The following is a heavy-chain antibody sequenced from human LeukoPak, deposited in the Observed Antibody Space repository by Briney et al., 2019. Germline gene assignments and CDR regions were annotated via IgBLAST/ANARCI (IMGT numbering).Heavy chain of an antibody. D-gene: IGHD1-26*01. Sequence: GGSLRLSCAASGFTFSSYWMSWVRQAPGKGLEWVANIKQDGSEKYYADSVKGRFTISRDNAKNSLYLQMNSLRAEDTAVYYCAREVGSSGYYYYYYMDVWGKRTTVTVSS. J-gene: IGHJ6*03. CDR2: IKQDGSEK. CDR3: AREVGSSGYYYYYYMDV. V-gene: IGHV3-7*01. CDR1: GFTFSSYW.